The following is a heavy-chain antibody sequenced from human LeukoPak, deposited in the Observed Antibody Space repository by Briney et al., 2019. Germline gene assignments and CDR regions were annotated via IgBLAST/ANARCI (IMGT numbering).Heavy chain of an antibody. CDR3: AKSPCGGGSCYTGFDD. Sequence: PGGSLRLSCTASGFTFSNYAMSWVRQAPGKGLEWVSTISNSGDDTYYADSVKGRFTISRDNSKNTLYLQITSLRVEDTAVYYCAKSPCGGGSCYTGFDDWGQGTLLTVSS. CDR2: ISNSGDDT. V-gene: IGHV3-23*01. D-gene: IGHD2-15*01. J-gene: IGHJ4*02. CDR1: GFTFSNYA.